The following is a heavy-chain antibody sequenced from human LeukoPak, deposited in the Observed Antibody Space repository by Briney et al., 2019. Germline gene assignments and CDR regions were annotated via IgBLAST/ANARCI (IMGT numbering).Heavy chain of an antibody. Sequence: RGSLRLSCAASGFSFSFYAMHWVRQAPGKGLEWLTFIWYDGSNYYYADSVKGRFTISRDNSRNTLYLQMNSLRPEDTAIYYCAKDGNGEGWLDSWGQGTLVTVSS. CDR3: AKDGNGEGWLDS. J-gene: IGHJ5*01. V-gene: IGHV3-30*02. D-gene: IGHD7-27*01. CDR1: GFSFSFYA. CDR2: IWYDGSNY.